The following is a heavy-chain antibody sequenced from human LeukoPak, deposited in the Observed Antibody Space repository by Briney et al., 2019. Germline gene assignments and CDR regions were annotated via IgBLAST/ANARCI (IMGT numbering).Heavy chain of an antibody. CDR1: GGSISSYY. J-gene: IGHJ4*02. V-gene: IGHV4-59*01. CDR2: IYYSGST. CDR3: ARGQWPLYYFDY. D-gene: IGHD6-19*01. Sequence: SETLSLTCTVSGGSISSYYWSWIRRPPGKGLEWIGYIYYSGSTNYNPSLKSRVTISVDTSKNQFSLKLSSVTAADTAVYYCARGQWPLYYFDYWGQGTLVTVSS.